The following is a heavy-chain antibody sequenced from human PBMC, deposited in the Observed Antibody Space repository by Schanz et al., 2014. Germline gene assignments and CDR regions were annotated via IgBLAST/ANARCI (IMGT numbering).Heavy chain of an antibody. Sequence: EVHLLESGGGLVEPGGSLRLSCATSGFSFSSYAINWVRQAPGKGLEWISYITYNGGTIYYADSVKGRFTISRDNAKNSLYLEMNSLRAEDTALYYCARDRRNADLDYWGQGTLVTVSS. D-gene: IGHD1-1*01. CDR1: GFSFSSYA. CDR3: ARDRRNADLDY. J-gene: IGHJ4*02. CDR2: ITYNGGTI. V-gene: IGHV3-48*01.